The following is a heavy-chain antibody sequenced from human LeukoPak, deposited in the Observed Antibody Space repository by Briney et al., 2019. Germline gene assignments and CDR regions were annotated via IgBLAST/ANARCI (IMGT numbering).Heavy chain of an antibody. CDR1: GFTFKNFA. V-gene: IGHV3-30*18. CDR3: AKEGGLDYYYYGMDV. CDR2: ISYDGSNK. J-gene: IGHJ6*02. Sequence: GGSLRLSCAASGFTFKNFAMAWVRQAPGKGLEWVAVISYDGSNKYYADSVKGRFTISRDNSKNTLYLQMNSLRAEDTAVYYCAKEGGLDYYYYGMDVWGQGTTVTVSS.